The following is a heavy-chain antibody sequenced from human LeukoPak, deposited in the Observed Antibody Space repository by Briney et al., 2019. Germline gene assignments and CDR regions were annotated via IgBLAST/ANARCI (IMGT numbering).Heavy chain of an antibody. Sequence: GRSLRLSCVASLFTLSSYGMHWVRPAPGKGVEWVAVISYVGTSKYYADSVKGGFTISRDNSKNTLYLQMNSLRAEDTAVYYCAKDPGIWCGEPYFDYWGQGTLVTVSS. CDR2: ISYVGTSK. CDR3: AKDPGIWCGEPYFDY. V-gene: IGHV3-30*18. CDR1: LFTLSSYG. D-gene: IGHD3-10*01. J-gene: IGHJ4*02.